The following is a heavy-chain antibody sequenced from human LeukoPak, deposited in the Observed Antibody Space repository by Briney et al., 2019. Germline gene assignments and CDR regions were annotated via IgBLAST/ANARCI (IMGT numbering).Heavy chain of an antibody. D-gene: IGHD1-1*01. V-gene: IGHV4-4*02. CDR3: ARGYAFPVHWFDP. CDR1: GGSISSSNW. J-gene: IGHJ5*02. Sequence: SSETLSLTCAVSGGSISSSNWWSWVRQPPGKGLEWIGEIYHSGSTNYNPSLKSRVTISVDKSKNQFSLKLSSVTAADTAVYYCARGYAFPVHWFDPWGQGTLVTVSS. CDR2: IYHSGST.